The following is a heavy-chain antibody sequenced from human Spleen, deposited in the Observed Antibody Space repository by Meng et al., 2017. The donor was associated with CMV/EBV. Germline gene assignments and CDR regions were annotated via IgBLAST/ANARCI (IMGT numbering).Heavy chain of an antibody. D-gene: IGHD3/OR15-3a*01. CDR2: INSDGSST. J-gene: IGHJ4*02. CDR3: ARGVGPY. Sequence: ETLSLTCTVSGGSISNNDYYWGWIRQPPGKGLVWVSRINSDGSSTSYADSVKGRFTISRDNAKNTLYLQMNSLRAEDTAVYYCARGVGPYWGQGTLVTVSS. CDR1: GGSISNNDYY. V-gene: IGHV3-74*01.